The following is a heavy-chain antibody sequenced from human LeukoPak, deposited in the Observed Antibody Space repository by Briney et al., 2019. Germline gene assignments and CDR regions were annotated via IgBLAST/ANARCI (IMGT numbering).Heavy chain of an antibody. Sequence: GGSLRLPCAASGFTFSTYWMSWVRQAPGKGPEWVANIKQDGSEKYYVDSVKGRFTISRDNAKNSLYLQMNSLRAEDTAVYYCARDQGSSSWPYYYYYYMDVWGKGTTVTVSS. J-gene: IGHJ6*03. CDR1: GFTFSTYW. CDR2: IKQDGSEK. CDR3: ARDQGSSSWPYYYYYYMDV. D-gene: IGHD6-13*01. V-gene: IGHV3-7*01.